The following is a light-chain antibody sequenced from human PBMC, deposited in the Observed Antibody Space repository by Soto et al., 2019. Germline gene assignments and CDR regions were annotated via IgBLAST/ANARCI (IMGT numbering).Light chain of an antibody. CDR2: GAL. CDR3: QQYATSPLT. V-gene: IGKV3-20*01. Sequence: EIVLTQSPGTLALSPCEGAALSFSASQTVSSRFLAWYQQKPGQAPRLLIYGALSRATGIPDRFSGSGSGTDFTLTISRLEPEDFALYYCQQYATSPLTFGGGTKVDI. J-gene: IGKJ4*01. CDR1: QTVSSRF.